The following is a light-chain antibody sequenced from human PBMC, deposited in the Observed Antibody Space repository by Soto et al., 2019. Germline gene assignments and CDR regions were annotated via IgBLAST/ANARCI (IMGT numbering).Light chain of an antibody. V-gene: IGKV3-11*01. Sequence: EVGMTQMQANLTLSHGAGATLSCWASQPVSDKLAWYQQKPGQAPRLLIYDASNRATGIPARFSGSGSGTDFTLTISSLEPEDFALYYCQQRSVWPLTFGGGTKVDIK. CDR1: QPVSDK. CDR3: QQRSVWPLT. J-gene: IGKJ4*01. CDR2: DAS.